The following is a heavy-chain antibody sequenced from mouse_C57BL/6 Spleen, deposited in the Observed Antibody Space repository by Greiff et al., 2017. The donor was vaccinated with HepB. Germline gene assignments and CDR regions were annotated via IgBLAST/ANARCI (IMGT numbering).Heavy chain of an antibody. D-gene: IGHD1-1*01. V-gene: IGHV2-5*01. CDR1: GFSLTSYG. Sequence: QVQLQQSGPGLVQPSQSLSITCTVSGFSLTSYGVHWVRQSPGKGLEWLGVIWRGGSTDYNAAFMSRLSITKDNSKSQVFFKMNSLQADDTAIYYCAKGNYYGSRDWYFDVWGTGTTVTVSS. CDR2: IWRGGST. J-gene: IGHJ1*03. CDR3: AKGNYYGSRDWYFDV.